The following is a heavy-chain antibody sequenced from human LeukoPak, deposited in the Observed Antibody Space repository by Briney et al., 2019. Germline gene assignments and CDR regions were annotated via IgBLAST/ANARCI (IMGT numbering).Heavy chain of an antibody. CDR2: INHSGST. CDR3: ARVSIRLRFLEWLPDNWFDP. CDR1: GGSFCGYY. D-gene: IGHD3-3*01. Sequence: PSETLSLTCAVYGGSFCGYYWSWIRQPPGKGLEWIGEINHSGSTNYNPSLKSRVTISVDTSKNQFSLKLSSVTAADTAVYYCARVSIRLRFLEWLPDNWFDPWGQGTLVTVSS. V-gene: IGHV4-34*01. J-gene: IGHJ5*02.